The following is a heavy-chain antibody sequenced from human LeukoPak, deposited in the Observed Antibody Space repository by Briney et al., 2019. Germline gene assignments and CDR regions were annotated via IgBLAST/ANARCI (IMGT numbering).Heavy chain of an antibody. D-gene: IGHD3-10*01. CDR1: GFTFSTYW. J-gene: IGHJ4*02. CDR3: AGGISMVRGADY. Sequence: GGSLRLSCAASGFTFSTYWMTWVRQAPGKGLEWVANIKQDGSEKNYVDSVKGRFTISRDNAKDSLYLQMNTLSADDTAVYFCAGGISMVRGADYWGQGTLVTVSS. V-gene: IGHV3-7*04. CDR2: IKQDGSEK.